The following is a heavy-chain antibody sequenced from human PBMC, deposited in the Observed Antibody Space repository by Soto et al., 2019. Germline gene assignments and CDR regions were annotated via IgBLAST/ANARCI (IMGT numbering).Heavy chain of an antibody. D-gene: IGHD2-2*01. V-gene: IGHV3-15*07. J-gene: IGHJ5*02. CDR3: AKPARGNRFHA. CDR1: VFSFNYVW. CDR2: IKSKGDGGTT. Sequence: DVKLVQSGGGLVEPGGSLRLSCAASVFSFNYVWMNWVRQAPGKGLEWVGRIKSKGDGGTTEFNAPMKGRFSISRDYSKETLYLDMSSLESEASAVYYGAKPARGNRFHAWGQEAPVTVSS.